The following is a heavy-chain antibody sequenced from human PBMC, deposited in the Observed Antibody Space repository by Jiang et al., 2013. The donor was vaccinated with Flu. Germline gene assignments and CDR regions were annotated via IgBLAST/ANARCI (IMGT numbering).Heavy chain of an antibody. D-gene: IGHD3-16*01. Sequence: QSGSELKKPGASVKVSCKASGYTFTDYAMNWVRQAPGQGPEWMGWINTYTGNPTYAQDFTGRFVFSLDTSVSTAYLQITSLKAEDTAIYYCARNPKRSSTFQTRLGYFDYWGQGALVTVSS. CDR3: ARNPKRSSTFQTRLGYFDY. CDR2: INTYTGNP. J-gene: IGHJ4*02. V-gene: IGHV7-4-1*02. CDR1: GYTFTDYA.